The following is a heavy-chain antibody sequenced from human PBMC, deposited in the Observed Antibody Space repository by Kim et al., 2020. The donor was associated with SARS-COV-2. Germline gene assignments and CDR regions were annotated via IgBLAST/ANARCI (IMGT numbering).Heavy chain of an antibody. J-gene: IGHJ6*03. D-gene: IGHD3-3*01. Sequence: GGSLRLSCAASGFTVSSNYMSWVRQAPGKGLEWVSVIYSGGSTYYADSVKGRFTISRDNSKNTLYLQMNSLRAEDTAVYYCAREYYDFWSYYYMDVWGKGTTVTVSS. CDR3: AREYYDFWSYYYMDV. CDR1: GFTVSSNY. V-gene: IGHV3-66*01. CDR2: IYSGGST.